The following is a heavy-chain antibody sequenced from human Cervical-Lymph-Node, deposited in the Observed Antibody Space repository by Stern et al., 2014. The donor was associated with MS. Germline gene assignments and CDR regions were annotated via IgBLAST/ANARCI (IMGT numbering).Heavy chain of an antibody. D-gene: IGHD3-16*01. CDR1: GVSLSTDGVG. CDR3: APSLITLNGGVPFDY. V-gene: IGHV2-5*02. J-gene: IGHJ4*02. CDR2: NYLDDNK. Sequence: QITLKESGPTVVKPTQTLTLSCNFSGVSLSTDGVGGGWLRQPPRTALEWLALNYLDDNKQYRPSLKNTVTITNDTCTNHVVTSMTNMDPGDTATYYCAPSLITLNGGVPFDYWGQGTLVTVSS.